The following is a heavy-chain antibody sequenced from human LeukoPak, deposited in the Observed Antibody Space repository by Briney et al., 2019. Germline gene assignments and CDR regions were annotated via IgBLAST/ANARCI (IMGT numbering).Heavy chain of an antibody. J-gene: IGHJ4*02. V-gene: IGHV1-18*01. CDR3: ARKYYDNSGYYYFDY. Sequence: ASVKVSCKASRYTFTNDGISLVRQAPGQGLEWMGWISGYNDNTKYAQKLQGRVTMTTDTSMSTAYMELRSLRSDDTAVYYCARKYYDNSGYYYFDYWGQGTLVTVSS. CDR2: ISGYNDNT. CDR1: RYTFTNDG. D-gene: IGHD3-22*01.